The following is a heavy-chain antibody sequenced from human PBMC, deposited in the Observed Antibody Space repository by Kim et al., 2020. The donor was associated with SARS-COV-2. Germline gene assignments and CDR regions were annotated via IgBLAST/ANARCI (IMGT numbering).Heavy chain of an antibody. CDR2: ISSSSSYI. CDR1: GFTFSSYS. CDR3: ARTTYGSEDEGTRRPSSRNYYGMDV. Sequence: GGSLRLSCAASGFTFSSYSMNWVRQAPGKGLEWVSSISSSSSYIYYADSVKGRFTISRDNAKNSLYLQMNSLRTEDTAVYYCARTTYGSEDEGTRRPSSRNYYGMDVWGQGTTVTVSS. J-gene: IGHJ6*02. V-gene: IGHV3-21*01. D-gene: IGHD3-10*01.